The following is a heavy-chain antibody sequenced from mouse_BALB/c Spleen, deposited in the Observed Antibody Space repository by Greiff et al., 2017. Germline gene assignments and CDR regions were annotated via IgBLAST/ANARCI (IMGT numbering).Heavy chain of an antibody. Sequence: EVKLMESGGGLVKPGGSLKLSCAASGFTFSSYTMSWVRQTPEKRLEWVATISSGGGNTYYPDSVKGRFTISRDNAKNNLYLQMSSLRSEDTALYYCARSHYRYGGYAMDYWGQGTSVTVSS. J-gene: IGHJ4*01. CDR1: GFTFSSYT. D-gene: IGHD2-14*01. CDR3: ARSHYRYGGYAMDY. V-gene: IGHV5-9*03. CDR2: ISSGGGNT.